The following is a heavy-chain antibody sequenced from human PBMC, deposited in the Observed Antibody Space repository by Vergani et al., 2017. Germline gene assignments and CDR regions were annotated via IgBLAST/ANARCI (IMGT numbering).Heavy chain of an antibody. D-gene: IGHD2-2*01. V-gene: IGHV3-23*01. CDR2: ISGSGGST. CDR3: AKEYDIVVVPAAIPFDYYYYGMDV. CDR1: GFTFSSYA. Sequence: EVQLLESGGGLVQPGGSLRLSCAASGFTFSSYAMSWVRQAPGKGLEWVSAISGSGGSTYYEDSVKGRFTISRDNSKNTLYLQRNSLRAEDTAVYYCAKEYDIVVVPAAIPFDYYYYGMDVWGQGTTVTVSS. J-gene: IGHJ6*02.